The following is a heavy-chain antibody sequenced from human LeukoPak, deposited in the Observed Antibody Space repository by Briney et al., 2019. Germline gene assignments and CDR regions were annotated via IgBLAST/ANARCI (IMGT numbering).Heavy chain of an antibody. V-gene: IGHV3-64D*06. Sequence: GRSLRLSCSASGFIFSSYAMHWVRHAPGKGLEYVSAISSNGGSTYYADSVKGRFTISRDNSKNTLYLQMSSLRAEDTAVYFCVKDLAFCGGDCYWSSDYFDYWGQGTLVTVSS. J-gene: IGHJ4*02. CDR2: ISSNGGST. D-gene: IGHD2-21*02. CDR3: VKDLAFCGGDCYWSSDYFDY. CDR1: GFIFSSYA.